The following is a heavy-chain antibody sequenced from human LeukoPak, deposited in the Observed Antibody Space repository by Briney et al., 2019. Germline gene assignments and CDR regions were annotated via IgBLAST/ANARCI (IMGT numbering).Heavy chain of an antibody. J-gene: IGHJ3*02. Sequence: SETLSLTCTVSGGSINSGADYWSWIRYHPGKGLEWIGYVYYSGTTYYNPSLKSRITISIDTSKSQFSLELSSVTAADTAVYYCARAAWRGGNSRDGFDIWGLGTMVTVSS. CDR3: ARAAWRGGNSRDGFDI. CDR1: GGSINSGADY. V-gene: IGHV4-31*02. D-gene: IGHD4-23*01. CDR2: VYYSGTT.